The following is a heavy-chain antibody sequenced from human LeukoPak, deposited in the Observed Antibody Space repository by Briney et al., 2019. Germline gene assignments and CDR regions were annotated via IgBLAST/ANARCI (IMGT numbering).Heavy chain of an antibody. D-gene: IGHD1-26*01. CDR1: GGSISSYY. Sequence: PSETLSLTCTVSGGSISSYYWSWIRQPPVKGLEWIGYIYYSGSTNYNPSLKSRVTMSVDTSKNQFSLKLSSVTAADTAVYYCARESSSYVGAPFDYWGQGTLVTVSS. CDR2: IYYSGST. J-gene: IGHJ4*02. V-gene: IGHV4-59*12. CDR3: ARESSSYVGAPFDY.